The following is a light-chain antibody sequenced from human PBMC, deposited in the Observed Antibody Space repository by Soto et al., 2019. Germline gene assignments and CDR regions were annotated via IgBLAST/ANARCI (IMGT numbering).Light chain of an antibody. J-gene: IGKJ1*01. V-gene: IGKV1-39*01. Sequence: DVQMTQSPSSLSASVGDRVTIPCRASQSISNYLNWYQQTPGKAPKLLIYTASSLQTGVPSRFSGSGAGTDFTLTISSLHPEDFATYYCQQTYSTPRTFGQGTKVEIK. CDR2: TAS. CDR1: QSISNY. CDR3: QQTYSTPRT.